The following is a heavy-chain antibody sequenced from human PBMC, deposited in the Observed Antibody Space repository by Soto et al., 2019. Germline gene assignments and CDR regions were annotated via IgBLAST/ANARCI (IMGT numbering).Heavy chain of an antibody. CDR2: ISAYNGQI. CDR3: ARASEYQLLLYPVGY. CDR1: GYTFTRSG. D-gene: IGHD2-2*01. Sequence: ASVKVSCKASGYTFTRSGISWVRQAPGGGLEWMGWISAYNGQIKYAQKLQGRVTMTTDTSTSTAYMELRSLRSDDTAVYYCARASEYQLLLYPVGYWGQGTLVTVSS. J-gene: IGHJ4*02. V-gene: IGHV1-18*01.